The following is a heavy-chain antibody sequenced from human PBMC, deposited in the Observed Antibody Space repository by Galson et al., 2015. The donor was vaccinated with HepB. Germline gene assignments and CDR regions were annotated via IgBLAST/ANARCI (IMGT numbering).Heavy chain of an antibody. CDR1: GFSFISYS. J-gene: IGHJ6*02. CDR3: AKNPASYDYYNMDV. CDR2: ISSGGTK. Sequence: SLRLSCATSGFSFISYSMNWVRQAPGRGLEWVSYISSGGTKYYADSVKGRFTISRDNAQKSLYLHRSSLRAEDTGIYYCAKNPASYDYYNMDVWGQGTTVTVSS. D-gene: IGHD2/OR15-2a*01. V-gene: IGHV3-48*01.